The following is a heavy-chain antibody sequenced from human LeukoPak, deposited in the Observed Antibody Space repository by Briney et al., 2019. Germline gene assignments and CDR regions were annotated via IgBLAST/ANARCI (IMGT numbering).Heavy chain of an antibody. D-gene: IGHD6-19*01. CDR2: INPNSGDR. Sequence: ASVKVSCKASGYTFTGHYMLWARQAPGQGLEWMGWINPNSGDRNSAQKFQGRVTMTRDTSISTVYMELSRLGPDDTAVYYCAREGWDQRDTAAFDHWGQGTLVTVSS. V-gene: IGHV1-2*02. CDR3: AREGWDQRDTAAFDH. CDR1: GYTFTGHY. J-gene: IGHJ4*02.